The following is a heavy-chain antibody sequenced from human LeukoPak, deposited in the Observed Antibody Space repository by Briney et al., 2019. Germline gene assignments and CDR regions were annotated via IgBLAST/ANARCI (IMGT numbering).Heavy chain of an antibody. CDR1: GFTFSSYE. CDR3: ASGKIGDLLYIFDY. V-gene: IGHV3-48*03. Sequence: PGGSLRLSCAASGFTFSSYEMNWVRQAPGKGLEWVSYISSSGSTIFYADSVKGRFTISRDNAKNPLYLQMNSLRAEDTAVYYCASGKIGDLLYIFDYWGQGTLVTVSS. CDR2: ISSSGSTI. J-gene: IGHJ4*02. D-gene: IGHD3-10*01.